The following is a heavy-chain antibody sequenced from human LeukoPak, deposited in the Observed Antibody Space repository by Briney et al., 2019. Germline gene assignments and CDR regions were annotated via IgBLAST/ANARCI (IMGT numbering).Heavy chain of an antibody. J-gene: IGHJ6*03. Sequence: ASVKVSCKASGYTFTSYAMNWVRQAPGQGLEWMGWINTNTGNPTYAQGFTGRFVFSLDTSVSTAYLQISSLKAEDTAVYYCARGKRERIGYYYYYYYMDVWGKGTTVTVSS. CDR3: ARGKRERIGYYYYYYYMDV. CDR2: INTNTGNP. D-gene: IGHD2-21*01. CDR1: GYTFTSYA. V-gene: IGHV7-4-1*02.